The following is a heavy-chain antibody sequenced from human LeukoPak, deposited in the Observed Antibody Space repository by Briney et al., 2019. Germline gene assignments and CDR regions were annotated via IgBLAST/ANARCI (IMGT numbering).Heavy chain of an antibody. D-gene: IGHD3-16*02. CDR3: ATYRVRHLNSLDY. CDR2: INQDGSEK. V-gene: IGHV3-7*03. Sequence: GGSLRLSCVASEFTFSTYWMTWVRQAPGKGLEWVANINQDGSEKNYVDSVKGRFTVSRDSAKNSLFLQMNSLRAEDTAVYYCATYRVRHLNSLDYWGRGTLVSVSS. J-gene: IGHJ4*02. CDR1: EFTFSTYW.